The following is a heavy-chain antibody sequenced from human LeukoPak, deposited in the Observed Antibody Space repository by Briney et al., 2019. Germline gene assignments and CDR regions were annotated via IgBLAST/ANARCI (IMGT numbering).Heavy chain of an antibody. J-gene: IGHJ4*02. CDR3: ARFVRRKPKLWFGELSRGVDY. V-gene: IGHV3-48*03. D-gene: IGHD3-10*01. Sequence: GGSLRLSCAASGFTFSSYEMNWVRQAPGKGLEWVSYISSSGSTIYYADSVKGRFTISRDNAKNSLYLQMNSLRAEDTAVYYCARFVRRKPKLWFGELSRGVDYWGQGTLVTVSS. CDR2: ISSSGSTI. CDR1: GFTFSSYE.